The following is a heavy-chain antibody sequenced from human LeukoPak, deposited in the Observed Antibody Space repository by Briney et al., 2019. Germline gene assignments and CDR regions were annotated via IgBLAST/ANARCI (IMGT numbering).Heavy chain of an antibody. D-gene: IGHD6-19*01. CDR2: IRYDGTSK. Sequence: GGSLRLSCAASGFALSTYGMHWVRQAPDRGLEWVAFIRYDGTSKYYADSVKGRFTISRDNSKNTLYLEMNSLRAEDTAVYYCAKGYSSGWKVDFWGQGTLATVSS. J-gene: IGHJ4*02. CDR1: GFALSTYG. CDR3: AKGYSSGWKVDF. V-gene: IGHV3-30*02.